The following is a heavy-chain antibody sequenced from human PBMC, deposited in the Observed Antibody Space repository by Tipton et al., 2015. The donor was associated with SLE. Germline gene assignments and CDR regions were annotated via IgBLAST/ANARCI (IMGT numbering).Heavy chain of an antibody. CDR2: IYYSGRI. CDR1: GGSISSHY. D-gene: IGHD3-3*01. Sequence: TLSLTCTVSGGSISSHYWSWIRQPPGKGLEWIGYIYYSGRINYNPSLKSRVTISVDTSKNQFSLKLSSVTAADTAVYYCARGPRRSGYYLDYWGQGTLVTVSS. J-gene: IGHJ4*02. CDR3: ARGPRRSGYYLDY. V-gene: IGHV4-59*11.